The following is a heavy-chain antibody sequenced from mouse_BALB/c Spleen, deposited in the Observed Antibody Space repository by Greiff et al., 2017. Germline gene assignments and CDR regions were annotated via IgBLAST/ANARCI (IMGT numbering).Heavy chain of an antibody. J-gene: IGHJ2*01. CDR2: INPGSGGT. V-gene: IGHV1-54*01. CDR1: GYAFTNYL. D-gene: IGHD1-1*01. CDR3: ARDPHYYGSSYVDY. Sequence: VKLMESGAELVRPGTSVKVSCKASGYAFTNYLIEWVKQRPGQGLEWIGVINPGSGGTNYNEKFKGKATLTADKSSSTAYMQLSSLTSDDSAVYSSARDPHYYGSSYVDYWGQGTTLTVSS.